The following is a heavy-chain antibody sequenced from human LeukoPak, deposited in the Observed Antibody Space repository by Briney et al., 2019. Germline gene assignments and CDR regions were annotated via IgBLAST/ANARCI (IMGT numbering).Heavy chain of an antibody. CDR1: GFTFSGYS. J-gene: IGHJ4*02. CDR2: IWYDGSNK. D-gene: IGHD6-19*01. CDR3: ARVRGSGQGLDY. Sequence: PGGNLRLSCAASGFTFSGYSMQGVRQSPGKGLEWVAVIWYDGSNKYYADSVKGRFTISRDNSKNTLYLQMNGLRAEDTAVYYCARVRGSGQGLDYWGQGTLVTVSS. V-gene: IGHV3-33*01.